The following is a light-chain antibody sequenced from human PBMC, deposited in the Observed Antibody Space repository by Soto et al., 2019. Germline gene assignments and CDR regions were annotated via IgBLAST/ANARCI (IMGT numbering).Light chain of an antibody. CDR2: GAS. V-gene: IGKV3-15*01. Sequence: EIVMTQSPATLSVSPGERATLSCRASQSVSSNLAWYQQKPGQAPRLLIYGASTRATGIPARFSGSGSGTDFTLTISSLQSEDFAVYYWQQYNNWLGTFGQGTKVEIK. J-gene: IGKJ1*01. CDR3: QQYNNWLGT. CDR1: QSVSSN.